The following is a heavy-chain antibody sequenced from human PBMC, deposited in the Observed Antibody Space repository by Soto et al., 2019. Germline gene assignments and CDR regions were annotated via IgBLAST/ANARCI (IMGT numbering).Heavy chain of an antibody. CDR2: ISGSGGST. CDR3: AKDQGAYYDFWSGSETYYYYGMDV. J-gene: IGHJ6*02. V-gene: IGHV3-23*01. CDR1: GFTFSSYA. Sequence: EVQLLESGGGLVQPGGSLRLSCAASGFTFSSYAMSWVRQAPGKGLEWVSAISGSGGSTYYADSVKGRFTISRDNSKNTLYLQMNSLRAEDTAVYYCAKDQGAYYDFWSGSETYYYYGMDVWGQGTTVTVSS. D-gene: IGHD3-3*01.